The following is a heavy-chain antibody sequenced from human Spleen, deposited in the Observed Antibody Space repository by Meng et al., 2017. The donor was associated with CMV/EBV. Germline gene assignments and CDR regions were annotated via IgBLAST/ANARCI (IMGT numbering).Heavy chain of an antibody. CDR3: AAVPDDFWYGMDV. V-gene: IGHV1-2*02. J-gene: IGHJ6*02. CDR2: NSPKSGGT. CDR1: GYTFSDYH. Sequence: ASVKVSCKTSGYTFSDYHMNWVRQAPVQGLEWMGWNSPKSGGTQYAQKFQGRVAMTRDTSTNTAYMELRRLRSDDTAVYYCAAVPDDFWYGMDVWGQGTTVTVSS. D-gene: IGHD3-3*01.